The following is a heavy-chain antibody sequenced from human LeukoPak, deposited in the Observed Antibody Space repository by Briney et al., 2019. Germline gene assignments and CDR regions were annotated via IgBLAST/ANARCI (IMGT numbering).Heavy chain of an antibody. Sequence: SETLSLTCTVSGGSISSSSYYLGWIRQPPGKGLEWIGSIYYSGSTYYNPSLKSRVTISVDTSKNQFSLKLSSVTAADTAVYYCARHSGFLEWLLDYWGQGTLVTVSS. D-gene: IGHD3-3*01. V-gene: IGHV4-39*01. CDR1: GGSISSSSYY. CDR2: IYYSGST. J-gene: IGHJ4*02. CDR3: ARHSGFLEWLLDY.